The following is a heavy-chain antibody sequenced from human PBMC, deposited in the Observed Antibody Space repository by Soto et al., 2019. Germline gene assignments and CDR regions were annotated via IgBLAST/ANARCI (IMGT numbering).Heavy chain of an antibody. CDR1: GFTFSSYA. Sequence: PGGSLRLSCAASGFTFSSYAMSWVRQAPGKGLEWVSAISGSGGSTYYADSVKGRFTISRDNSKNTLYLQMNSLRAEDTAVYYFAKWDYIVVVPAAMITGVVDYWGQGTLVTVSS. CDR3: AKWDYIVVVPAAMITGVVDY. CDR2: ISGSGGST. D-gene: IGHD2-2*01. J-gene: IGHJ4*02. V-gene: IGHV3-23*01.